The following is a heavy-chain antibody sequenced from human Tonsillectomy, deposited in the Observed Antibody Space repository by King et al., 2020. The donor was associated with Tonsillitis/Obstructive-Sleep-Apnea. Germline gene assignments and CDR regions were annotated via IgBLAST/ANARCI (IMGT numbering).Heavy chain of an antibody. CDR1: GGSISSGAYY. V-gene: IGHV4-31*03. CDR2: IFYSGST. D-gene: IGHD4-11*01. Sequence: QLQESGPGLVKPSQTLSLTCTVSGGSISSGAYYWTWIRQHPGQGLEWIGYIFYSGSTYNNPSLKSRVTISVDTSKNQFSLKLTSVTAADTAVYYCARATSYSNYDYWGQGTLVTVSS. CDR3: ARATSYSNYDY. J-gene: IGHJ4*02.